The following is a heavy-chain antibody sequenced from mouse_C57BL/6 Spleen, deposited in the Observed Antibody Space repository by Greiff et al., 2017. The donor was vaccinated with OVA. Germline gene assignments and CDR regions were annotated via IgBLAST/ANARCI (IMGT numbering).Heavy chain of an antibody. CDR2: INPGSGGT. V-gene: IGHV1-54*01. Sequence: QVHVKQSGAELVRPGTSVKVSCKASGYAFTNYLIEWVKQRPGQGLEWIGVINPGSGGTNYNEKFKGKATLTADKSSSTAYMQLSSLTSEDSAVYFCARGGYYGSRENFDYWGQGTTLTVSS. J-gene: IGHJ2*01. CDR3: ARGGYYGSRENFDY. D-gene: IGHD1-1*01. CDR1: GYAFTNYL.